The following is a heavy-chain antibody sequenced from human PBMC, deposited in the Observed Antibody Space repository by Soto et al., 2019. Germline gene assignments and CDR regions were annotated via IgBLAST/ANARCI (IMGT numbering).Heavy chain of an antibody. V-gene: IGHV1-2*04. CDR2: INPNSGGT. CDR1: GYTFTGYY. D-gene: IGHD6-13*01. CDR3: ARGVSAAAGTGYYYGMDV. J-gene: IGHJ6*02. Sequence: ASVKVSCKASGYTFTGYYMHWVRQAPGQGLEWMGWINPNSGGTNYAQKFQGWVTMTRDTSISTAYMELSRLRSDDTAVYYCARGVSAAAGTGYYYGMDVWGQGTTVTVSS.